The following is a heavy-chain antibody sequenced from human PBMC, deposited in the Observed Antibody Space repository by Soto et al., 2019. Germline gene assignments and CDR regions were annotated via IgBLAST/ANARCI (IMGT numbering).Heavy chain of an antibody. CDR1: GFTFSGSA. D-gene: IGHD3-3*02. CDR2: IRSKTNTYAT. J-gene: IGHJ2*01. V-gene: IGHV3-73*02. CDR3: ARIFGDERYYFDV. Sequence: EVQLVESGGGLVQPGGSLELSCEASGFTFSGSAMHWVRQASGKGRAWVGRIRSKTNTYATAYAASLKGRFTISRDNSNNTAYQQMNSLKSEETAVYFCARIFGDERYYFDVWGRGTLVTVSS.